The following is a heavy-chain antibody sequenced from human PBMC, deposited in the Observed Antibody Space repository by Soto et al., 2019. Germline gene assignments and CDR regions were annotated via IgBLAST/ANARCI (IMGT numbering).Heavy chain of an antibody. D-gene: IGHD4-17*01. CDR3: ARIYGGKPNYFDY. CDR1: GFTFSSYS. V-gene: IGHV3-21*01. Sequence: GGSLRLSCAASGFTFSSYSMNWVRQAPGKGLEWVSSISSSSSYIYYADSVKGRFTISRDNAKNSLYLQMNSLRAEDTAVYYCARIYGGKPNYFDYWGQGTLVTVSS. CDR2: ISSSSSYI. J-gene: IGHJ4*02.